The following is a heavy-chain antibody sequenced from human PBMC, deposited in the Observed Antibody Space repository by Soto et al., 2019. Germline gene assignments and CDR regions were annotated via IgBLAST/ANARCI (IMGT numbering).Heavy chain of an antibody. J-gene: IGHJ4*02. CDR1: GDTFSSYT. CDR2: INPIVSMS. D-gene: IGHD3-10*01. V-gene: IGHV1-69*02. Sequence: QVQLVQSGTEVKKPGSSVKVSCKASGDTFSSYTINWVRQAPGLGLEWVGRINPIVSMSNYAQKFQGSDSMTADKSTSAADMELRSLRSDDTAMYFCAASYGSGYRAFVYWGQGALVIVSS. CDR3: AASYGSGYRAFVY.